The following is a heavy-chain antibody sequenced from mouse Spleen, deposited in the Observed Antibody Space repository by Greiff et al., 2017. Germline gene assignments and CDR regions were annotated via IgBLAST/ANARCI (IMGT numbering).Heavy chain of an antibody. D-gene: IGHD2-14*01. J-gene: IGHJ4*01. Sequence: SGAELARPGASVKLSCKASGYTFTSYWMQWVKQRPGQGLEWIGAIYPGDGDTRYTQKFKGKATLTADKSSSTAYMQLSSLASEDSAVYYCARGGNYAMDYWGQGTSVTVSS. CDR1: GYTFTSYW. CDR2: IYPGDGDT. CDR3: ARGGNYAMDY. V-gene: IGHV1-87*01.